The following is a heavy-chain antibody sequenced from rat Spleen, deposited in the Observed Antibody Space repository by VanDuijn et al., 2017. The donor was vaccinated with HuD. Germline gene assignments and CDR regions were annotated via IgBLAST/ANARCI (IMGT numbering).Heavy chain of an antibody. D-gene: IGHD1-10*01. CDR3: ARLTTGWYFDF. Sequence: EVQLMESGGGLVQPGRSLKLSCAASGFTFSDYYMAWVRQAPKKGLEWVASISYDDYTTYYRDSMKGRFTVSRDNAKSTLYLQMDSLRSEDTATYYCARLTTGWYFDFWGPGTMVTVSS. CDR2: ISYDDYTT. J-gene: IGHJ1*01. V-gene: IGHV5-7*01. CDR1: GFTFSDYY.